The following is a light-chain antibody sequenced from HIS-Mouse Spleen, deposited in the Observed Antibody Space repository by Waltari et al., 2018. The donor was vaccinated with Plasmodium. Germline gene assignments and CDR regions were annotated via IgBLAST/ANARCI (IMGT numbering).Light chain of an antibody. J-gene: IGKJ3*01. Sequence: AIRMTQSPSSFSASTGDRGTITCRASQGISSYLAWYQQKPGKAPKLLIYSAYTLQSGVPSRFSGGGSGTDFTLTISCLQSEDVATYYWQQYYSYPCTVGPGTKVDIK. CDR3: QQYYSYPCT. CDR1: QGISSY. V-gene: IGKV1-8*01. CDR2: SAY.